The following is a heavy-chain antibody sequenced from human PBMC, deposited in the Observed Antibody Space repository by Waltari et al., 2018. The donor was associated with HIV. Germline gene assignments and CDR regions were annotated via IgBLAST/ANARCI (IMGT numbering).Heavy chain of an antibody. CDR1: VFSFSSYW. D-gene: IGHD1-26*01. V-gene: IGHV3-74*01. J-gene: IGHJ3*02. CDR2: INSDGSKT. CDR3: VRAQGATVDVGAFDI. Sequence: EVQLVESGGGLVQPGGSLRLSCAASVFSFSSYWMHWVRQAPGKGLVWVSRINSDGSKTNYADSVKGRLTISRDNAKNTLYLQMNSLRAEDTAVYYCVRAQGATVDVGAFDIWGQGTMVTVSS.